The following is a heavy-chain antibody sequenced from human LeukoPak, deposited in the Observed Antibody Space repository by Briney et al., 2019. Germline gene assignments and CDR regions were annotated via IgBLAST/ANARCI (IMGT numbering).Heavy chain of an antibody. Sequence: KASETLSLTCTVSGGSISSSSYYWGWIRQPPGKGLEWIGSIYYSGSTYYNSSLKSRVTISVDTSKNQFSLKLSSVTAADTAVYSCARVHSQYCSGASCYSPSGYFDLWGRGTQVTVSS. J-gene: IGHJ2*01. D-gene: IGHD2-15*01. CDR1: GGSISSSSYY. CDR2: IYYSGST. V-gene: IGHV4-39*07. CDR3: ARVHSQYCSGASCYSPSGYFDL.